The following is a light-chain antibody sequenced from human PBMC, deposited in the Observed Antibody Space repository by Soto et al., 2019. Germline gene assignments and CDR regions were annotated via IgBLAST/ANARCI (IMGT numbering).Light chain of an antibody. CDR1: QSVSSN. Sequence: SPSTLSASVVDRVTITCRSSQSVSSNLAWYQQKPCQAPRLLIYDASNRATGIPARFSCSGSGTDFTLTISSLEPEDFAVYYCQQRNNWPPEITFGQGTRLEIK. J-gene: IGKJ5*01. CDR3: QQRNNWPPEIT. V-gene: IGKV3-11*01. CDR2: DAS.